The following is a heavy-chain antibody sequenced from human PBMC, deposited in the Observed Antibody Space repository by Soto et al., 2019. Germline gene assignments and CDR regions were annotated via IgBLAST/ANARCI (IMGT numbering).Heavy chain of an antibody. D-gene: IGHD2-2*01. CDR1: GYTFTCNS. J-gene: IGHJ4*02. CDR2: ISANNGGT. CDR3: ARGPPYQLLPYDY. Sequence: ASVKVTCKTSGYTFTCNSITWLRHATGKGLEWMGWISANNGGTNYAQKFQGWVTMTRDTSTSTAYMELSRLRSDDTAVYYCARGPPYQLLPYDYWGQGTLVTVSS. V-gene: IGHV1-2*04.